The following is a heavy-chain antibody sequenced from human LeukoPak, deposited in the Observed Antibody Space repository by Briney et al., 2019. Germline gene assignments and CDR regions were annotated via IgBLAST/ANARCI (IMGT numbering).Heavy chain of an antibody. D-gene: IGHD6-13*01. Sequence: SETLSLTCAVSGGSFSGYYWNWIRQSPGKGLEWIGEINHSGSTHYNPSLKSRVTISVDTSQKQFSLRLTSVTAADTAVYYCARGRYLTTSGGAAAGFLDYWGQGTLVTVSS. V-gene: IGHV4-34*01. CDR2: INHSGST. J-gene: IGHJ4*02. CDR1: GGSFSGYY. CDR3: ARGRYLTTSGGAAAGFLDY.